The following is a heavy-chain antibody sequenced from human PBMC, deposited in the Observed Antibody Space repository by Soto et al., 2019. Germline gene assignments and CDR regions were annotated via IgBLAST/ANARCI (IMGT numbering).Heavy chain of an antibody. CDR1: GYTFTSYA. Sequence: QVQLVQSGAEVKKPGASVKVSCKASGYTFTSYAMHWVRQAPGQRLEWMGWINAGNGNTKYSQKFQGRVTITRDTAASAAYMELSSLRSEDTAVYYCASIQSPGAGDYVAGFDYWGQGTLVTVSS. CDR2: INAGNGNT. J-gene: IGHJ4*02. V-gene: IGHV1-3*01. CDR3: ASIQSPGAGDYVAGFDY. D-gene: IGHD4-17*01.